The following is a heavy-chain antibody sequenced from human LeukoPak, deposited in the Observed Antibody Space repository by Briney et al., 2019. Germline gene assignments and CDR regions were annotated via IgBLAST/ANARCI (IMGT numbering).Heavy chain of an antibody. CDR3: ARHDDFLSAYNY. V-gene: IGHV4-4*02. D-gene: IGHD3-3*01. CDR1: GGSINSDYW. Sequence: PSGTLSLTCAVSGGSINSDYWWTWVRQSPGKVLEWIGEIYHTGSVNYNLSLESRVTISRDRSKNQFSLMLRSVTAADTAVYYCARHDDFLSAYNYWGQGALVTVSS. J-gene: IGHJ4*02. CDR2: IYHTGSV.